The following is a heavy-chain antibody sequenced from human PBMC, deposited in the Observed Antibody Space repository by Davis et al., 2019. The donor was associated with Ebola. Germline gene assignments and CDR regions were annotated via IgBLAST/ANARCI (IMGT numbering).Heavy chain of an antibody. CDR1: GGSISSGGYY. D-gene: IGHD6-19*01. Sequence: SETLSLTCTVSGGSISSGGYYWSWIRQHPGKGLEWIGYIYYSGSTYYNPSLKSRVTISVDTSKNQFSLKLSSVTAADTAVYYCARFSGSGWYGGDYYYYYGMDVWGQGTTVTVSS. V-gene: IGHV4-31*03. CDR3: ARFSGSGWYGGDYYYYYGMDV. CDR2: IYYSGST. J-gene: IGHJ6*02.